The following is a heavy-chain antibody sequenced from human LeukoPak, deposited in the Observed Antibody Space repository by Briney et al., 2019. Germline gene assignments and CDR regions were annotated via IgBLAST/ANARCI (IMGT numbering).Heavy chain of an antibody. CDR2: ISGSGGST. CDR3: AKGGAFSTYYFDY. Sequence: GGSLRLSCAASGFTFSSDAMTWVRQAPWRGLEWVSVISGSGGSTYYADSVKGRFTISRDNAKNSLYLQMNSLRAEDTAVYYCAKGGAFSTYYFDYWGQGTLVTVSS. J-gene: IGHJ4*02. D-gene: IGHD4/OR15-4a*01. V-gene: IGHV3-23*01. CDR1: GFTFSSDA.